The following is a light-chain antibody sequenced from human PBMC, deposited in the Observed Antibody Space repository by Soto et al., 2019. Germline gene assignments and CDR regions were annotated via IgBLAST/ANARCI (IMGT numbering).Light chain of an antibody. V-gene: IGLV2-14*01. CDR3: SSYTYSSTV. CDR2: EVS. CDR1: SSDVAGYKN. J-gene: IGLJ3*02. Sequence: QSVLTQPASVSGSPGQSITISCTGTSSDVAGYKNVSWYQQHPGKAPKLIIYEVSNRPSGVSNRFSGSKSGNTASLTISGLQAEDEADYYCSSYTYSSTVFGGGTKLTVL.